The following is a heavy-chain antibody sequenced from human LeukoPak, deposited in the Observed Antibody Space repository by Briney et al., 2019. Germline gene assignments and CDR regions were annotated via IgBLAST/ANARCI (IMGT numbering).Heavy chain of an antibody. CDR2: ISSSGSTI. CDR3: ARYDFWSGLNVFDY. CDR1: GFTFSDYY. J-gene: IGHJ4*02. Sequence: GGSLRLSCAASGFTFSDYYMSWIRQAPGKGLEWVSYISSSGSTIYYADSVKGRFTISRDNAKNSLYPQMNSLRAEDTAVYYCARYDFWSGLNVFDYWGQGTLVTVSS. V-gene: IGHV3-11*01. D-gene: IGHD3/OR15-3a*01.